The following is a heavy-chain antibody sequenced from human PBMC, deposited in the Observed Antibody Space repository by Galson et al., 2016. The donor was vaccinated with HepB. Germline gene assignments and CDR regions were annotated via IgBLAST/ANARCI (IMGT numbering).Heavy chain of an antibody. D-gene: IGHD4-23*01. CDR3: VRDHSVVPTSAYNWFDP. Sequence: SLRLSCAASGFAFSSHWMHWVRQDLGKGLVWVSRINSGGTISNYADSVKGRFTISRDNAKNTLYLQMNSLRAEDTAVYFCVRDHSVVPTSAYNWFDPWGRGTLVTGSS. CDR2: INSGGTIS. V-gene: IGHV3-74*01. CDR1: GFAFSSHW. J-gene: IGHJ5*02.